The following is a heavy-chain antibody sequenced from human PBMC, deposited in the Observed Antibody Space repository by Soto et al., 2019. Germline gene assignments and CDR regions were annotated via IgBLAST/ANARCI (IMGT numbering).Heavy chain of an antibody. J-gene: IGHJ4*02. D-gene: IGHD2-21*02. Sequence: VKVSCKASGYTFTCYYVHWVRQAPGQGLEWMGWINPNSGGTNYAQKFQGRVTMTRDTSISTAYMELSRLRSDDTAVYYCARVILAYCGGDCPPLFDYWGQGTLVTVSS. CDR3: ARVILAYCGGDCPPLFDY. V-gene: IGHV1-2*02. CDR1: GYTFTCYY. CDR2: INPNSGGT.